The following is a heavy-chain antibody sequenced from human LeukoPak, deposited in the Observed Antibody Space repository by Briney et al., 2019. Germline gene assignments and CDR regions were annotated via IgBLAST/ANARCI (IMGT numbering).Heavy chain of an antibody. J-gene: IGHJ5*02. D-gene: IGHD5-18*01. V-gene: IGHV4-34*01. CDR2: INHSGST. CDR1: GGSFSGYY. Sequence: SETLSLTCAVYGGSFSGYYWSWIRQPPGKGLEWIGEINHSGSTNYNPPLKSRVTISVDTSKNQFSLKLSSVTAADTAVYYCARGWEDTAGNWFDPWGQGTLVTVSS. CDR3: ARGWEDTAGNWFDP.